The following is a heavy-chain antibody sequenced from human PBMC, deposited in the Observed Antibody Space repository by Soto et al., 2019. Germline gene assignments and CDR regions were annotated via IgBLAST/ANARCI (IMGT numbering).Heavy chain of an antibody. V-gene: IGHV4-39*01. J-gene: IGHJ4*02. CDR3: ARHPAGGIAVAGTVRPFDY. Sequence: QLQLQESGPGLVKPSETLSLTCTVSGGSISSSSYYWGWIRQPPGKGLEWIGSIYYSGSTYYNPSLKSRVTISVDTSKNQFSLKLSSVTAADTAVYYCARHPAGGIAVAGTVRPFDYWGQGTLVTVSS. CDR1: GGSISSSSYY. CDR2: IYYSGST. D-gene: IGHD6-19*01.